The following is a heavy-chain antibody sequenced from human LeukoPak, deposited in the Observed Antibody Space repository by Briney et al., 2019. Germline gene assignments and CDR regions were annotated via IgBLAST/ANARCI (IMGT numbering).Heavy chain of an antibody. V-gene: IGHV3-9*03. CDR1: GFTFDDYA. CDR2: ISWNSGSI. Sequence: GGSLRLSCAASGFTFDDYAMHWVRQAPGKGLEWVSGISWNSGSIGYADSVKGRFTISRDNAKNSLYLQMNSLRAEDMALYYCAKAEVDTAMGTWGQGTLVTVSS. D-gene: IGHD5-18*01. CDR3: AKAEVDTAMGT. J-gene: IGHJ5*02.